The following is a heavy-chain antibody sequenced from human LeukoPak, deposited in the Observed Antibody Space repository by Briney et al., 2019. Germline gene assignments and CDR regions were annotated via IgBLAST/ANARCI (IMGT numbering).Heavy chain of an antibody. CDR3: ARVHSYGYPDDYYYYYMDV. Sequence: GASVTVSCKASVYTFTNYGISWVRQAPGQGLEWMGWISAYNGNTNYTQKLQGRGSITTDTSTTTAYMALRSLRSDATAVYYCARVHSYGYPDDYYYYYMDVWGKGTTVTVSS. J-gene: IGHJ6*03. CDR2: ISAYNGNT. CDR1: VYTFTNYG. D-gene: IGHD5-18*01. V-gene: IGHV1-18*01.